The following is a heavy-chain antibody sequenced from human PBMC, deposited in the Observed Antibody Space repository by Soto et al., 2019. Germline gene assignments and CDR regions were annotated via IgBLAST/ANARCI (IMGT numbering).Heavy chain of an antibody. CDR1: GFSLSTYG. CDR3: ARDDYYDRLTGYFDDAFDV. J-gene: IGHJ3*01. CDR2: ISTRGDYI. Sequence: EVQLVESGGGLVKPGGSLRLSCAASGFSLSTYGMNWVRQAPGEGLEWVSSISTRGDYIYYADSVKGRFTISRDNAENSLYLQMNGLRAEDTAVYYCARDDYYDRLTGYFDDAFDVWGQGTVVTVSS. V-gene: IGHV3-21*01. D-gene: IGHD3-9*01.